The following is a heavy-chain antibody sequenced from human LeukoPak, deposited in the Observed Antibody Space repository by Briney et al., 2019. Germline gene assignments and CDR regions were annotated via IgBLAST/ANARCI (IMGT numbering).Heavy chain of an antibody. CDR1: GFTFSTSS. Sequence: GGSLRLSCPVSGFTFSTSSMNWVRQAPGKGLEWVSYISSSSSTIYYADSVKGRFTISRDNAKNSLYLQMNSLRDEDTAVYYCAKDSDYYHSSGYYYAYFQHWGQGTLVTVSS. D-gene: IGHD3-22*01. V-gene: IGHV3-48*02. CDR2: ISSSSSTI. J-gene: IGHJ1*01. CDR3: AKDSDYYHSSGYYYAYFQH.